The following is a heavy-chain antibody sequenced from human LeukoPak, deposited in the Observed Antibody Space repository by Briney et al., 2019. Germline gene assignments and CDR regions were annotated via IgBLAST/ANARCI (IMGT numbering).Heavy chain of an antibody. CDR1: GGSFSGYY. J-gene: IGHJ3*02. Sequence: SETLSLTCAVYGGSFSGYYWSWIRQPPGKGLEWIGEINHSGSTNYNPSLKSRVTISVDTSKNQFSLKLSSVTAADTAVYYCARPRVPRSGSHAFDIWGQGTMVTVSS. D-gene: IGHD3-22*01. CDR3: ARPRVPRSGSHAFDI. CDR2: INHSGST. V-gene: IGHV4-34*01.